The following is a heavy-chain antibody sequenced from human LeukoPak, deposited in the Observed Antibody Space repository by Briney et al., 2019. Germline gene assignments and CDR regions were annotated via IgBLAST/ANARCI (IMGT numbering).Heavy chain of an antibody. D-gene: IGHD3-16*02. CDR1: GGSLSGYY. CDR2: INHSGST. J-gene: IGHJ4*02. Sequence: SETLSLTCAVYGGSLSGYYWSWIRQPPGKGLEWIGEINHSGSTNYNPSLKSRVTISVDTSKNQFSLKLSSVTAADTAVYYCARRVTFGGVIVVFDYWGQGTLVTVSS. CDR3: ARRVTFGGVIVVFDY. V-gene: IGHV4-34*01.